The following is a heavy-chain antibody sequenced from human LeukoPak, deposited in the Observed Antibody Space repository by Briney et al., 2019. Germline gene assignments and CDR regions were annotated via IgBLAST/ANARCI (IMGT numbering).Heavy chain of an antibody. D-gene: IGHD1-26*01. CDR1: GFTLSDYY. CDR2: ISGSSTYT. J-gene: IGHJ4*02. CDR3: SRGESRGYCFDY. V-gene: IGHV3-11*06. Sequence: GGSLRLSCAASGFTLSDYYMSWIRQAPGKGLEWVSHISGSSTYTNYADSVKGRFTISRDNANNSLYLQMPSLTAEDTAVVYCSRGESRGYCFDYWGQGTLVSVSS.